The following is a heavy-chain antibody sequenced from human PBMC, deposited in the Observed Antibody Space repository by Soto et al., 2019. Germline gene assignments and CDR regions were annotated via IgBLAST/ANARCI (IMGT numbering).Heavy chain of an antibody. CDR3: ARGNHRWVQLWYFDL. J-gene: IGHJ2*01. V-gene: IGHV1-69*12. D-gene: IGHD1-1*01. CDR2: IITIFGTA. Sequence: QVQLVQSGAEVKKPGSSVTVSCKASGGTFSSYTISWVRQAAGQGLEWMGGIITIFGTANYAQKFQGRVTIAAGEFTSTAYMDLSSLRSEDTAVYYCARGNHRWVQLWYFDLWGRGTLVTVSS. CDR1: GGTFSSYT.